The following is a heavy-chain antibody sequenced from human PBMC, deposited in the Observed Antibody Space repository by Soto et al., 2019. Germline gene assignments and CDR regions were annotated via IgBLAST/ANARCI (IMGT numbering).Heavy chain of an antibody. J-gene: IGHJ4*02. V-gene: IGHV3-48*02. CDR1: GFTFSSYS. CDR3: ARDSSPHYDFWGGYYSGGDFDY. CDR2: ISSSSSTI. D-gene: IGHD3-3*01. Sequence: TGGSLRLSCAASGFTFSSYSMNWVRQAPGKGLEWVSYISSSSSTIYYADSVKGRFTISRDNAKNSLYLQMNGLRDEDTAVYYCARDSSPHYDFWGGYYSGGDFDYWGQGTLVTVSS.